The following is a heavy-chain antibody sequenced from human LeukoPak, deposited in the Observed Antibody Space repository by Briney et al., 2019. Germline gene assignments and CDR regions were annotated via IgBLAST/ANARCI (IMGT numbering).Heavy chain of an antibody. J-gene: IGHJ4*02. Sequence: GGSLRLSCAASGFTFSSYWMHWVRQAPGKGLVWVSRINSDGSSTTYADSVKGRFTISRDNSKNTLYLQMNSLRAEDTAVYYCAKDIGSYGLKYYFDYWGQGTLVTVSS. CDR3: AKDIGSYGLKYYFDY. CDR1: GFTFSSYW. CDR2: INSDGSST. D-gene: IGHD5-18*01. V-gene: IGHV3-74*01.